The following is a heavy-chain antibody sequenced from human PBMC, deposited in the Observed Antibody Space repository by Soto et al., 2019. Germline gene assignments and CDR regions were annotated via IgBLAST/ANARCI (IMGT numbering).Heavy chain of an antibody. CDR2: INHSGST. V-gene: IGHV4-34*01. J-gene: IGHJ3*02. D-gene: IGHD3-22*01. CDR3: ARGREYYDRGSFDI. Sequence: PSETLSLTCAVYGGSFSGYYWSWIRQPPGKGLEWIGEINHSGSTNYNPSLKSRVTISVDTSKNQFSLKLSSVTAADTAVYYCARGREYYDRGSFDIWGQGKRSTFSS. CDR1: GGSFSGYY.